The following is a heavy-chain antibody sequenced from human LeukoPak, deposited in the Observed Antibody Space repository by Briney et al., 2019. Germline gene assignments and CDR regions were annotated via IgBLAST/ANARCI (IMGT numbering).Heavy chain of an antibody. J-gene: IGHJ6*03. CDR3: ARRSSGPLYYYYYYMDV. V-gene: IGHV3-11*04. CDR2: ITNSGDSI. Sequence: GGSLRLSCAASGFTFSDYYMSWIRQAPGKGLEWASYITNSGDSIYYADSVKGRFTISRDNAKNSLYLQMNSLRVEDTAVYYCARRSSGPLYYYYYYMDVWGKGTTVTVSS. D-gene: IGHD3-22*01. CDR1: GFTFSDYY.